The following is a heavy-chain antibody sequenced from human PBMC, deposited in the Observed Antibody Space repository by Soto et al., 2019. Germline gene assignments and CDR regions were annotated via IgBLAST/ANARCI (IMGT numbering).Heavy chain of an antibody. CDR1: GGSFSGYY. D-gene: IGHD6-13*01. J-gene: IGHJ5*02. Sequence: PSETLSLTCAVYGGSFSGYYWSWIRQPPGKGLEWIGEINHSGSTNYNPSLKSRVTISVDTSKNQFSLKLSSVTAADTAVYCCARVPYSSSWYNWFDPWGQGTLVTVSS. CDR2: INHSGST. CDR3: ARVPYSSSWYNWFDP. V-gene: IGHV4-34*01.